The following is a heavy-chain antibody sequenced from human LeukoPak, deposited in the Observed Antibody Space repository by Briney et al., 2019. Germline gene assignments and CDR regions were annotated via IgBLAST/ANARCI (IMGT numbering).Heavy chain of an antibody. Sequence: PGGSLRLSCAASGFTFSSYAMSWVRQAPGKGLEWVSAISGSGGSTYYADSVKGRFTISRDNSKNTLYLQTNSLRAEDTAVYYCAKGIGATSYYYGMDVWGQGTTVTVSS. CDR1: GFTFSSYA. CDR3: AKGIGATSYYYGMDV. J-gene: IGHJ6*02. V-gene: IGHV3-23*01. CDR2: ISGSGGST. D-gene: IGHD1-26*01.